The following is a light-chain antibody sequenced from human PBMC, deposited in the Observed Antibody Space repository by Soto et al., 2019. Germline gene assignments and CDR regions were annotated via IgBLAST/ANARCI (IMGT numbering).Light chain of an antibody. V-gene: IGKV3-15*01. CDR1: QSVSSN. J-gene: IGKJ1*01. CDR2: GAS. Sequence: EVVMTQSPATLSVSPGERATLSCRASQSVSSNLAWYQQKPGQAPRLLIYGASTRATGIPAKFSASGSGTEFTLTISSLRAEDFAVYYCQQYNDWWTFGQGTKVEIK. CDR3: QQYNDWWT.